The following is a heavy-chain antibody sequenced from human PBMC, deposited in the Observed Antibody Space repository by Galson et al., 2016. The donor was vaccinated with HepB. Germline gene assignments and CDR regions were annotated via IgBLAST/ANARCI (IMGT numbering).Heavy chain of an antibody. J-gene: IGHJ4*02. CDR2: ISEGGGTT. D-gene: IGHD3-22*01. CDR1: GFTFSNYA. V-gene: IGHV3-23*01. CDR3: AKDRYDSSGARYDY. Sequence: LRLSCAASGFTFSNYAMSWVRQAPGTGLEWVSGISEGGGTTYDTDSLKGRFTNSRDNYRNMLFLQMTSMRAEDTAVYYCAKDRYDSSGARYDYWGQGTLVTVSS.